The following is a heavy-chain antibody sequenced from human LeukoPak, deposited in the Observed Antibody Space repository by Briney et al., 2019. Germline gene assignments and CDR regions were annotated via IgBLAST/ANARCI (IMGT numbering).Heavy chain of an antibody. CDR1: GGSICSSSYY. V-gene: IGHV4-39*01. D-gene: IGHD6-19*01. Sequence: SETLSLTCTVSGGSICSSSYYWGWIRQPPGKGLEWIGSIYYSGDTYYNPSLKSRRVTISVDTSKNQFSLRLSSVTAADTAVYYCARHQWHYYYYMGVWGKGSTVTVSS. CDR3: ARHQWHYYYYMGV. J-gene: IGHJ6*03. CDR2: IYYSGDT.